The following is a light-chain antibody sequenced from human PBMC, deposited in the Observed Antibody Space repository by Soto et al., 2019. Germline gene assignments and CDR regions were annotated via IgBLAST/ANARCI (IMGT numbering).Light chain of an antibody. CDR2: AAS. Sequence: DIQITQSPSSLSASVGDRVTITCRASQSISSYLNWYQQKPGKAPKLLIYAASSLQSGVPSRFSGSGSGTDFTLTISSLQPEDFATYYCQQSYSVTFGGGTKVDIK. CDR1: QSISSY. CDR3: QQSYSVT. J-gene: IGKJ4*01. V-gene: IGKV1-39*01.